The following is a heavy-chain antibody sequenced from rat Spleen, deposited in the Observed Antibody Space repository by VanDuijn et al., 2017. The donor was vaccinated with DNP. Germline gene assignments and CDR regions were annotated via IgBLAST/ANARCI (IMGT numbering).Heavy chain of an antibody. CDR2: IIYDGTRT. D-gene: IGHD1-9*01. J-gene: IGHJ2*01. CDR3: ARHRDYGYNTSYFDY. Sequence: EVQLVESGGGLVQPGRSMKLSCTASGFTFSSFPMAWVRQAPTKGLEWVATIIYDGTRTHYRDSVKGRFTISRDNAKSTLYLQMDSLRSEDTATYYCARHRDYGYNTSYFDYWGQGVMVTVSS. CDR1: GFTFSSFP. V-gene: IGHV5-46*01.